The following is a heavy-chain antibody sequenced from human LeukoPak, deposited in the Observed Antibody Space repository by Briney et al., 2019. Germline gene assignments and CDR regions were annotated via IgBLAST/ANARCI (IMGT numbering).Heavy chain of an antibody. CDR2: ISGSGGST. D-gene: IGHD3-3*02. Sequence: SGGSLRLSCAASGVTFSSYVMSWVRQAPGKGLEWVSDISGSGGSTYYADSVKGRFTISRDNSKNTPFLQLSSLRDEDAAVYYCAKVAISRYFDYWGQGTLVSVSS. CDR1: GVTFSSYV. V-gene: IGHV3-23*01. J-gene: IGHJ4*02. CDR3: AKVAISRYFDY.